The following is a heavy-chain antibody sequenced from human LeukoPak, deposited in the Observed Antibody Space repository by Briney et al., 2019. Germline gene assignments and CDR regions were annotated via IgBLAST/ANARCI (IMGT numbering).Heavy chain of an antibody. CDR3: AREEAGSGSYSDWFDP. Sequence: ASVKVSCKASGYTFTSYGISWVRQAPGQGLEWMGWISAYNGNTNYAQKLQGRVTMTTDTSTSTAYMELRSLRSDDTAVYYCAREEAGSGSYSDWFDPWGLGTLVTVSS. J-gene: IGHJ5*02. CDR2: ISAYNGNT. CDR1: GYTFTSYG. D-gene: IGHD3-10*01. V-gene: IGHV1-18*01.